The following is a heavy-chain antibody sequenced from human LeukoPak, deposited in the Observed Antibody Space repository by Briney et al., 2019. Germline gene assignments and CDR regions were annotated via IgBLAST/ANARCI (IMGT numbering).Heavy chain of an antibody. D-gene: IGHD6-19*01. Sequence: GESLKISCEASGYNFNIYWIGWVRQMPGKGLEWMGIISPGGSDTRYSPSFEGQVTISADRSINTAYLQWSSLKASDTAIYYCAGQQAVPGPGIGYWGQGTVVIVSS. CDR3: AGQQAVPGPGIGY. V-gene: IGHV5-51*01. CDR2: ISPGGSDT. J-gene: IGHJ4*02. CDR1: GYNFNIYW.